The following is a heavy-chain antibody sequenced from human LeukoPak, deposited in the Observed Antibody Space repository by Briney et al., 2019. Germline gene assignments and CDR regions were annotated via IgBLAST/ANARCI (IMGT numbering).Heavy chain of an antibody. Sequence: SSGTLSLTCTVPGGSIISYYWSWVRQPPGKGLEWVGYIYYSGNTKYNPSLKRRVTISLDTSRNQFSLKLSSVTAADTAVYYCARGSLTVRTGYDFVSWGQGTLVTVSS. V-gene: IGHV4-59*01. D-gene: IGHD3-9*01. CDR3: ARGSLTVRTGYDFVS. CDR2: IYYSGNT. CDR1: GGSIISYY. J-gene: IGHJ4*02.